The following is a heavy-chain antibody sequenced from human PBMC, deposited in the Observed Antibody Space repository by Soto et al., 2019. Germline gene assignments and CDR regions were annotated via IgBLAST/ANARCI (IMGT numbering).Heavy chain of an antibody. Sequence: QVQLQESGPGLVKPSQTLSLTCTVSGGSISSGGYYWSWISQHPGKGLEWIGYIYYSGSTYYNPSLKSRVTISLDTSKNQFSLKLSSVTAADTAVYYCASTAYLYSSSWYFDYWGQGTLVTVSS. D-gene: IGHD6-13*01. J-gene: IGHJ4*02. CDR2: IYYSGST. CDR1: GGSISSGGYY. CDR3: ASTAYLYSSSWYFDY. V-gene: IGHV4-31*03.